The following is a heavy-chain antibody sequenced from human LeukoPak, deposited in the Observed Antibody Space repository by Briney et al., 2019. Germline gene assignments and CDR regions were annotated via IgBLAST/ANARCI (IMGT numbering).Heavy chain of an antibody. CDR2: VNRDGSET. CDR1: GFALSSHW. CDR3: ATPLDYFDGSGYHQGGD. Sequence: PGGSLRLSCAASGFALSSHWMTWVRQVPGRGPEWVANVNRDGSETYYLDSVKGRFTISKDNAKNSLYLQMNSLRAEDTAVYYCATPLDYFDGSGYHQGGDWGQGTLVTVSS. D-gene: IGHD3-22*01. J-gene: IGHJ4*02. V-gene: IGHV3-7*03.